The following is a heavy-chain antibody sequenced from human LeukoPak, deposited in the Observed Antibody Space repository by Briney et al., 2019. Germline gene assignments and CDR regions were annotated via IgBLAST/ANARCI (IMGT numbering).Heavy chain of an antibody. CDR2: IYSGTT. J-gene: IGHJ4*02. Sequence: GGSLRLSCAASGFTFSSYRMSWVRQAPGKGLEWVSFIYSGTTHYSDSVKGRFTISRDNSKNTLYLQMNSLRAEDTAVYYCAKSTTDYWGQGTLVTVSS. CDR3: AKSTTDY. V-gene: IGHV3-66*02. D-gene: IGHD1-14*01. CDR1: GFTFSSYR.